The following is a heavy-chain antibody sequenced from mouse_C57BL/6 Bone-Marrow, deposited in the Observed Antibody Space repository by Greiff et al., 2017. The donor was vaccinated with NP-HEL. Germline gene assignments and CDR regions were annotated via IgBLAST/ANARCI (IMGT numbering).Heavy chain of an antibody. CDR2: INPNNGGT. CDR1: GYTFTDYN. CDR3: VNYYGSNYAMDY. D-gene: IGHD1-1*01. Sequence: EVQLQQSGPELVKPGASVKIPCKASGYTFTDYNMDWVKQSHGKSLEWIGDINPNNGGTIYNQKFKGKATLTVDKSSSTAYMELRSLTSEDTAVYYCVNYYGSNYAMDYWGQGTSVTVSS. V-gene: IGHV1-18*01. J-gene: IGHJ4*01.